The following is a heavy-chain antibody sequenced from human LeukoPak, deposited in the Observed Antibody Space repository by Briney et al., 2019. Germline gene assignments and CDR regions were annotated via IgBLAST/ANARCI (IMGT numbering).Heavy chain of an antibody. CDR3: ARGNYDYVWGSYRYSYYGMDV. Sequence: SQTLSLTCAISGDSVSSNSAAWNWIRQSPSRGLEWLGRTYYRSKWYNDYAVSVKSRTTINPDTSKNQFSLQLNSVTPEDTAVYYCARGNYDYVWGSYRYSYYGMDVWGQGTTVTVSS. CDR2: TYYRSKWYN. V-gene: IGHV6-1*01. D-gene: IGHD3-16*02. J-gene: IGHJ6*02. CDR1: GDSVSSNSAA.